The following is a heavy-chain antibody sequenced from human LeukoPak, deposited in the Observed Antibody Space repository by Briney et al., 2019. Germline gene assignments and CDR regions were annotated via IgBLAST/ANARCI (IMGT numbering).Heavy chain of an antibody. J-gene: IGHJ5*02. CDR2: MNPNSGNT. CDR1: VYTFTSYD. Sequence: ASVKVSCKATVYTFTSYDINWVRQATGQGLEWMGWMNPNSGNTGYAQKFQGRVTMTRNTSISTAYMELRSLRSDDTAVYYCARAGAVVDNWFDPWGQGTLVTVSS. CDR3: ARAGAVVDNWFDP. D-gene: IGHD2-15*01. V-gene: IGHV1-8*01.